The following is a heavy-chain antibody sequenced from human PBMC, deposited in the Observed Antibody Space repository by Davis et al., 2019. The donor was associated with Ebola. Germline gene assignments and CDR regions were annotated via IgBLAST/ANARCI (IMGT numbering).Heavy chain of an antibody. J-gene: IGHJ4*02. D-gene: IGHD4-17*01. V-gene: IGHV3-48*02. CDR1: GFTFSSYG. CDR2: ISSSGSTI. CDR3: ARDSHGAYYFDY. Sequence: GESLKISCAASGFTFSSYGMHWIRQAPGKGLEWVSYISSSGSTIYYADSVKGRFTISRDNAKNSLYLQMNSLRDEDTAVYYCARDSHGAYYFDYWGQGTLVTVSS.